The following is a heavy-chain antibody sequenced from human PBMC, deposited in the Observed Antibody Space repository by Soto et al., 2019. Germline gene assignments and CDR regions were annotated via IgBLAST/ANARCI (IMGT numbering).Heavy chain of an antibody. D-gene: IGHD2-8*01. CDR1: GYTFTSYG. V-gene: IGHV1-18*01. CDR2: ISAYNGNT. CDR3: ARDPYNVLMVNAPNLYGMDV. Sequence: QVQLVQSGAEVKKPGASVKVSCKASGYTFTSYGISWVRQAPGQGLEWMGWISAYNGNTNYAQSRQGRVTMTTDTSTSTAYMELRSLRSDDTAVYYCARDPYNVLMVNAPNLYGMDVWGQGTTVTVSS. J-gene: IGHJ6*02.